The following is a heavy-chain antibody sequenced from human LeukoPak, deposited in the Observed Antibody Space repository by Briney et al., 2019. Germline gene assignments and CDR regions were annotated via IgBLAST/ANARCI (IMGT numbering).Heavy chain of an antibody. V-gene: IGHV1-8*02. CDR2: MNPNSGNT. J-gene: IGHJ4*02. Sequence: GASVKVSRKASGYTFTSYYMHWVRQAPGQGLEWMGWMNPNSGNTGYAQKFQGRVTMTRNTSISTAYMELSSLRSEDTAVYYCARRMEAAGTGDYWGQGTLVTVSS. CDR3: ARRMEAAGTGDY. D-gene: IGHD6-13*01. CDR1: GYTFTSYY.